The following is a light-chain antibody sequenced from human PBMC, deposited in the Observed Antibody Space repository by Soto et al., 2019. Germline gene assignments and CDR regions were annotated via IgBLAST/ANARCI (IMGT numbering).Light chain of an antibody. V-gene: IGLV2-14*01. J-gene: IGLJ3*02. Sequence: QSALTQPASVSGSLGQSITISCTGTSSDIGGYKYFSWYQQHPGKAPKLIIFEASNRPSGVSDRFSGSNSGNTASLTISGLQAEDEADYYCTSYSRYRVLVFGGGTKVTVL. CDR2: EAS. CDR1: SSDIGGYKY. CDR3: TSYSRYRVLV.